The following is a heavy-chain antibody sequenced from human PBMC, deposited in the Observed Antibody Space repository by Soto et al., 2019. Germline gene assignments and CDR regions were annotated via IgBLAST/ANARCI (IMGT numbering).Heavy chain of an antibody. Sequence: SLRLSCAASGFDFTNDGMLWVRQAPGKGLEWVALISFDGTTIHYGDSVKGRFTISRDNSKNTLYLQTNSLRAEDTAVYYCARGSGHNYYYMDVWGKGTTVTVSS. J-gene: IGHJ6*03. CDR2: ISFDGTTI. V-gene: IGHV3-30*03. CDR1: GFDFTNDG. D-gene: IGHD3-16*01. CDR3: ARGSGHNYYYMDV.